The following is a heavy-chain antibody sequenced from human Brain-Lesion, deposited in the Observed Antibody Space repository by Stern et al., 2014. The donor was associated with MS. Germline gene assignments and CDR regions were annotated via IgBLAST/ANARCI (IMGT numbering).Heavy chain of an antibody. J-gene: IGHJ4*02. V-gene: IGHV5-51*01. CDR2: IWPGDSDT. CDR3: ARRGDSSSSGFDY. CDR1: GYRFTSNW. D-gene: IGHD6-6*01. Sequence: EMQLVDSGAEVKKPGESLKISCKGSGYRFTSNWIGWVRQMPGKGLEWMGIIWPGDSDTRYSPSFQGQVTISADKSISTAYLQWSSLQASDTAMYYCARRGDSSSSGFDYWGQGTLVIVSS.